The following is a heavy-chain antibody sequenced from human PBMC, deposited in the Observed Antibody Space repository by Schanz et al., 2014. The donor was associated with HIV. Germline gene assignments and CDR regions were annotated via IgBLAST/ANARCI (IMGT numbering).Heavy chain of an antibody. CDR3: ARVIGGSGSYWPFDY. Sequence: QVQLQESGPGLLKPSETLSLTCTVSGDSISTYYWSWIRQAPGKGLEWIGYFYDSGSTNYNPSLKSRVTISGDTSKNQFYLKLRSVTATDTAVYYCARVIGGSGSYWPFDYWGQGALVTVS. CDR1: GDSISTYY. D-gene: IGHD3-10*01. V-gene: IGHV4-59*01. CDR2: FYDSGST. J-gene: IGHJ4*02.